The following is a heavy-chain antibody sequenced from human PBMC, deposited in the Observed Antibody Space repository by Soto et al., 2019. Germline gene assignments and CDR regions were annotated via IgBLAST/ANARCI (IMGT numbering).Heavy chain of an antibody. CDR2: ISSSGDPT. Sequence: QVQLVESGGGLVNPGGSLRLSCAASGFSFSDYYMTWNHQAPGKGLEWISDISSSGDPTYYADSVRGRFTISRDNAKNSLYLQLNSLRGEDTAVYYCARLLLRPGKFDYWGQGTLVTVSS. D-gene: IGHD2-21*01. CDR1: GFSFSDYY. J-gene: IGHJ4*02. CDR3: ARLLLRPGKFDY. V-gene: IGHV3-11*01.